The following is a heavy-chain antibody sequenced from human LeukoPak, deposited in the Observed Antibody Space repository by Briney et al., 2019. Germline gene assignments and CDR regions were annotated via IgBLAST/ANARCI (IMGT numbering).Heavy chain of an antibody. CDR3: ARESGKFDY. J-gene: IGHJ4*02. V-gene: IGHV3-43*02. CDR1: GLPIGDFA. Sequence: GGSLRLSCVASGLPIGDFAMHWVRQAPGQGLEWVSLISGDGVSTFFADSVKGRFSISRDNSRNSLFLEMSSLRTEDTAMYYCARESGKFDYWGQGTLVAVSS. CDR2: ISGDGVST.